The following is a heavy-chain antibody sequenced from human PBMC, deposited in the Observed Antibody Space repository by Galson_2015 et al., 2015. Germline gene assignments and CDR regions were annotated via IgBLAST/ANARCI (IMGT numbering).Heavy chain of an antibody. V-gene: IGHV5-51*01. D-gene: IGHD6-6*01. Sequence: QSGAEVKKPGESLKISCKGSGYSFTSYWIGWVRQMPGKGLEWMGIIYPGDSDTRYSPSFQGQVTISADKSISTAYLQWSSLKASDTAMYYCASLSSSSGWYYYMDVWGKGTTVTVSS. J-gene: IGHJ6*03. CDR1: GYSFTSYW. CDR3: ASLSSSSGWYYYMDV. CDR2: IYPGDSDT.